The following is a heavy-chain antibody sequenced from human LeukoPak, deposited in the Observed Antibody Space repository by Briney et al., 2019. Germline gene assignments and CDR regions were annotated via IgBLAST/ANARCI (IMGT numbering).Heavy chain of an antibody. Sequence: ASVKVSCRASGYAFTSYYMHWVRQAPGQGLEWMGIINPSGGSTSYAQKFQGRVTMTRDTSTSTVYMELSSLRSEDTAVYYCARSVFRNPGDFDPWGQGTLVTVSS. CDR1: GYAFTSYY. J-gene: IGHJ5*02. V-gene: IGHV1-46*01. CDR2: INPSGGST. D-gene: IGHD7-27*01. CDR3: ARSVFRNPGDFDP.